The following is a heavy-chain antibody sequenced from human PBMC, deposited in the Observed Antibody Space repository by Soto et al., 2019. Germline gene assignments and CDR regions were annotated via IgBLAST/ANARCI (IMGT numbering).Heavy chain of an antibody. D-gene: IGHD2-8*02. J-gene: IGHJ4*02. V-gene: IGHV4-34*01. Sequence: QVQLQQWGAGLLKPSETLSLTCAVYGGSFSGYYWTWIRQPPGTGLEWIGEIHHSGSTNYNPSLKSRVTISVDTSKSQFSLQLTSVTAAGTGAYYCARDKITGLFDYWGPGTLVTVSS. CDR1: GGSFSGYY. CDR3: ARDKITGLFDY. CDR2: IHHSGST.